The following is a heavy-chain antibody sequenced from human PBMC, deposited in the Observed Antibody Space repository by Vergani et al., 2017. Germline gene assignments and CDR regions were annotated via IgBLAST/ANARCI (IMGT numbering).Heavy chain of an antibody. CDR1: GGSISSGGYY. Sequence: QVQLVQSGAEVKKPGSSVKVSCKASGGSISSGGYYWSWIRQHPGKGLEWIGYIYYSGSTYYNPSLKSRVTISVDTSKNQFSLKLSSVTAADTAVYYCASCIVDYGDYPTCAQFDYWGQGTLVTVSS. D-gene: IGHD4-17*01. V-gene: IGHV4-31*03. CDR3: ASCIVDYGDYPTCAQFDY. J-gene: IGHJ4*02. CDR2: IYYSGST.